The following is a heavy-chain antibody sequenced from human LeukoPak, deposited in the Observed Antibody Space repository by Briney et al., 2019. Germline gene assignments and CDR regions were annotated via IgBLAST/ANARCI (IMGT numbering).Heavy chain of an antibody. CDR1: GYTFTGYY. J-gene: IGHJ5*02. Sequence: EASVKVSCKASGYTFTGYYMHWVRQAPGQGLEWMGWINPNSGGTNYAQKFQGRVTMTRDTSISTAYMELSRLRSDDTAVYYCARKRYGDYGNNWFDPWGQGTLVTVSS. CDR2: INPNSGGT. D-gene: IGHD4-17*01. V-gene: IGHV1-2*02. CDR3: ARKRYGDYGNNWFDP.